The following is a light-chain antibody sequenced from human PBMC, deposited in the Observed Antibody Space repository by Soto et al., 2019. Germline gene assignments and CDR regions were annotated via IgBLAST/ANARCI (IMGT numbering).Light chain of an antibody. V-gene: IGLV1-44*01. CDR3: ASWDGSLNGWV. J-gene: IGLJ3*02. CDR2: TNN. Sequence: QSVLTQPPSASGTPGQRVTISCSGSRSNIGSDTVNWYQQLPGTAPKLLIYTNNQRPSGVPDRFSGSKSGTSASLAISELQSEDEADYYCASWDGSLNGWVFGGGTKLTVL. CDR1: RSNIGSDT.